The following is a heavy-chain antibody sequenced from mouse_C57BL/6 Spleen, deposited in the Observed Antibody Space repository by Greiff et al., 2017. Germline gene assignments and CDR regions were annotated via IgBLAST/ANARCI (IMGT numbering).Heavy chain of an antibody. D-gene: IGHD2-5*01. CDR1: GYTFTDSE. J-gene: IGHJ3*01. CDR3: TRSKDYSNYGFAY. Sequence: QVQLQQSGAELLRPGASVTLSCKASGYTFTDSEMNWVKQTPVNGLEWIGAIDPETGGTAYNQKLKGKAILTADKSPSTAYMELRSLTSEDSAVYYCTRSKDYSNYGFAYWGQGTLVTVSA. V-gene: IGHV1-15*01. CDR2: IDPETGGT.